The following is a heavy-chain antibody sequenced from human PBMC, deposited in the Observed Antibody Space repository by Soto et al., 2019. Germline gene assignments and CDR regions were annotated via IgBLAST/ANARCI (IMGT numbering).Heavy chain of an antibody. V-gene: IGHV1-69*12. J-gene: IGHJ6*02. CDR2: IIPIFGTA. Sequence: QVQLVQSGAEVKKPGSSVKVSCKASGGTFSSYAMSWVRQAPGQGLEWMGGIIPIFGTANYAQKLQGRVTITADEYTSTAYMELSSLRSEDTAVYYCARERYYDSSGPNYGMDVWGQGTTVTVSS. CDR1: GGTFSSYA. D-gene: IGHD3-22*01. CDR3: ARERYYDSSGPNYGMDV.